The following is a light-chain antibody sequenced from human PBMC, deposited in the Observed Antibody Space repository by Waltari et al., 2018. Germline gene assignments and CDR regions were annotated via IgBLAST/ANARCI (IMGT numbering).Light chain of an antibody. CDR1: TMDVGNYKL. Sequence: SARTQPAPFSGSPGRPIPTPSPGPTMDVGNYKLFPWYHPHPGKAPKLMIYAVSKRPSGVSDRFSGSKSGDMASLTISGLQPEDEAEYFCSSYAGSSKGVFGGGTKVTVL. CDR3: SSYAGSSKGV. CDR2: AVS. V-gene: IGLV2-23*02. J-gene: IGLJ2*01.